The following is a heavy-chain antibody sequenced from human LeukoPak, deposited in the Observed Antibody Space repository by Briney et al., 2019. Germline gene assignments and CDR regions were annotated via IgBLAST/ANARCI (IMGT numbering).Heavy chain of an antibody. D-gene: IGHD3-10*01. CDR1: GYTFTSYY. CDR3: ARDDGSGSYYT. Sequence: GASVKVSCKASGYTFTSYYMHRVRQAPGQGLEWMGIINPSGSSTSYAQKFQGRVTMTRDTSTSTVYMELSSLRSEDTAVYYCARDDGSGSYYTWGQGTLVTVSS. V-gene: IGHV1-46*01. J-gene: IGHJ5*02. CDR2: INPSGSST.